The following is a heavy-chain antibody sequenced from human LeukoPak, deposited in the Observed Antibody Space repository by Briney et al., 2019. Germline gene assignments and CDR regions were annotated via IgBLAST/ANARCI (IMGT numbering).Heavy chain of an antibody. V-gene: IGHV3-30*18. CDR2: ISYDGSNK. CDR1: GFTFSSYG. Sequence: GGSLRLSCAASGFTFSSYGMHWVRQAPGKGLEWVAVISYDGSNKYYADSVKGRFTISRDNSKNTLYLQMNSLRAEDTAVYYCAKEGPAYYYDSSGYYYAPSYGMDVWGQGTTVTVSS. J-gene: IGHJ6*02. D-gene: IGHD3-22*01. CDR3: AKEGPAYYYDSSGYYYAPSYGMDV.